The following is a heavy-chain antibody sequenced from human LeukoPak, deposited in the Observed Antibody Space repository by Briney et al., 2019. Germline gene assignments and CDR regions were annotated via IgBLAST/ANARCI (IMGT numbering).Heavy chain of an antibody. J-gene: IGHJ6*02. CDR1: GGSISSSSYY. CDR3: AGPHHDTRDYYYYGMDV. CDR2: IYYSGST. V-gene: IGHV4-39*07. D-gene: IGHD3-9*01. Sequence: SETLSLTCTVSGGSISSSSYYWGWIRQPPGKGLEWIGSIYYSGSTNYNPSLKSRVTISVDTSKNQFSLKLSSVTAADTAVYYCAGPHHDTRDYYYYGMDVWGQGTTVTVSS.